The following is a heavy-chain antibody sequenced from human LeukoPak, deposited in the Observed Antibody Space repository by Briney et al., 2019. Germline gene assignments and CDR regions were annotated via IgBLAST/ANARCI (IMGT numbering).Heavy chain of an antibody. D-gene: IGHD3-10*01. CDR1: GFTFSSYW. CDR2: IASDGSST. J-gene: IGHJ4*02. CDR3: ARGRVVIPEGPDY. Sequence: GGPLRLSCAASGFTFSSYWMNWVRQAPGKGLVWVSRIASDGSSTTYADSVKGRFSISRDNAKNTLYLQMNSLRVEDTAVYYCARGRVVIPEGPDYWGQGTLVTVSS. V-gene: IGHV3-74*01.